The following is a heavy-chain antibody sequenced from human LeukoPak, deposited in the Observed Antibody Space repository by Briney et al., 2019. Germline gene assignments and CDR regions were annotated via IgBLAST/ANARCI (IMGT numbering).Heavy chain of an antibody. CDR1: GFTFSSYA. J-gene: IGHJ4*02. CDR3: ARGGITMTFDY. D-gene: IGHD3-22*01. V-gene: IGHV3-30-3*01. CDR2: ISYDGSNK. Sequence: GGSLRLSCAASGFTFSSYAMHWVRQAPGKGLEWVAVISYDGSNKYYADSVKGRFTISRDNSKNTLYLQMNSLRAEDTAVYYCARGGITMTFDYWGQGTLVTVSS.